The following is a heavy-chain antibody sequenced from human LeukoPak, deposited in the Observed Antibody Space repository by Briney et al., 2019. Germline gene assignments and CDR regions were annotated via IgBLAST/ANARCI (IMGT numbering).Heavy chain of an antibody. CDR2: TSSDLNVK. J-gene: IGHJ4*02. D-gene: IGHD3-10*01. CDR3: AREGYYGSGSPPSLYFDY. CDR1: GGSISSSN. V-gene: IGHV3-30*03. Sequence: TLSLTCAVSGGSISSSNWWSWVRQPPGKGLEWVAVTSSDLNVKLYADSVKGRFTISRDNSRSTLYLQMNSLRPEDTAIYYCAREGYYGSGSPPSLYFDYWGQGTLVTVSS.